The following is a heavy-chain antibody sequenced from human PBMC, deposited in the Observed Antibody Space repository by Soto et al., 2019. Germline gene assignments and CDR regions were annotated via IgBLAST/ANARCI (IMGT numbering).Heavy chain of an antibody. V-gene: IGHV1-69*04. CDR2: IIPILGIA. D-gene: IGHD3-16*01. Sequence: SVKVSCKASGGTFSSYTISWVRQAPGQGLEWMGRIIPILGIANYAQKFQGRVTITADKSTSTAYMELSSLRSEDTAVYYCARDKTAFNWFDSWGQGTLVTVSS. CDR3: ARDKTAFNWFDS. CDR1: GGTFSSYT. J-gene: IGHJ5*01.